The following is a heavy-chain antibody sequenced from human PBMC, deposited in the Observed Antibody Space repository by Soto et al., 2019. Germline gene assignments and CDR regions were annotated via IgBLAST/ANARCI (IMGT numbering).Heavy chain of an antibody. V-gene: IGHV5-10-1*01. CDR1: GDSVTSYW. J-gene: IGHJ6*02. CDR2: IDPSDSYT. D-gene: IGHD3-3*01. Sequence: SLLICCKGCGDSVTSYWLSWVRHMRGKGLEWIGRIDPSDSYTNYSPSFQGHVTISADKSISTAYLQWSSLKASDTAMYYCARGFVPYYYYGMDVWGQGTTVTVSS. CDR3: ARGFVPYYYYGMDV.